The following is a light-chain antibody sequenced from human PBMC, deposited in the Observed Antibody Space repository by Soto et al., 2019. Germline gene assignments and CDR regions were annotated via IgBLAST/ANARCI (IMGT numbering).Light chain of an antibody. CDR2: SNN. CDR1: SSNIERNT. V-gene: IGLV1-44*01. J-gene: IGLJ1*01. Sequence: QSMVTQPPSASGTPGQRVTISCSGSSSNIERNTVNWYQQLPGTAPKVLIYSNNQRPSGVPDRFSGSKSGTSASLAISGLQSEDEADYYCAAWDDSLNGYVFGTGTKLTVL. CDR3: AAWDDSLNGYV.